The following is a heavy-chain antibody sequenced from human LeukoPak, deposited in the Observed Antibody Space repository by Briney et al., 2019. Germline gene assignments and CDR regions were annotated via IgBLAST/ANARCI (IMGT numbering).Heavy chain of an antibody. V-gene: IGHV4-59*01. CDR2: VYYSGNT. Sequence: SETLSLTCTVSGGSISSYYWSWIRQPPGQGLEWIGYVYYSGNTNYNPSLKSRVTISVDTSKNQFSLKLSSVTAADTAVYYCAREAGSSSWYDSWGQGTLVTVSS. CDR3: AREAGSSSWYDS. J-gene: IGHJ5*01. CDR1: GGSISSYY. D-gene: IGHD2-2*01.